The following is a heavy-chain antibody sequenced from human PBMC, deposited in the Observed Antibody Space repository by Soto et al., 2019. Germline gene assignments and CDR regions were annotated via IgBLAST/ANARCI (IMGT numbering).Heavy chain of an antibody. D-gene: IGHD3-16*01. CDR2: INGDGSGT. V-gene: IGHV3-74*01. Sequence: EVQLVESGGGLVQPGGSLRLSCAASGFTFSSHWMHWVRQAPGKGLVWVSRINGDGSGTTYADSVKGRFTISRDDAKTTLYLQMNSLRAWGTAVYYCASGLGEWGKTTVIWGQGSLVTVSS. J-gene: IGHJ3*02. CDR3: ASGLGEWGKTTVI. CDR1: GFTFSSHW.